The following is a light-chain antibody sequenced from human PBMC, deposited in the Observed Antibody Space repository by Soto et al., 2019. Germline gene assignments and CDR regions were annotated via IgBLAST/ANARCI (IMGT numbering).Light chain of an antibody. CDR2: KAS. CDR1: QGISSW. CDR3: QQLNSYPIT. Sequence: DIQMTQSPSSVSASIGDRVTITCRASQGISSWVAWYQQKPGKAPKLLIYKASTLKSGVPSRFSGSGSGTDFTLTISSLQPEDFATYYCQQLNSYPITFGQGTRLEIK. V-gene: IGKV1-12*01. J-gene: IGKJ5*01.